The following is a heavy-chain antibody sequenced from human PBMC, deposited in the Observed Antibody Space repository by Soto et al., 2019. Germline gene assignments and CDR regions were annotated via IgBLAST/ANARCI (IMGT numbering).Heavy chain of an antibody. CDR3: ARVFYGSGSYSYYYYYGMDV. Sequence: SETLSLTCAVYGGSFSGYYWSWIRQPPGKGLEWIGEINHSGSTNYNPSLKSRVTIPVDTSKNQFSLKLSSVTAADTAVYYCARVFYGSGSYSYYYYYGMDVWGQGTTVTVSS. CDR1: GGSFSGYY. J-gene: IGHJ6*02. D-gene: IGHD3-10*01. CDR2: INHSGST. V-gene: IGHV4-34*01.